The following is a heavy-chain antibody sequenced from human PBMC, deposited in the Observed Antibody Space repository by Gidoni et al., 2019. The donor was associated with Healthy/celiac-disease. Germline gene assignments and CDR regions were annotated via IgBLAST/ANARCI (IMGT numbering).Heavy chain of an antibody. V-gene: IGHV4-39*01. CDR3: ARPSYCSSTSCPFYY. D-gene: IGHD2-2*01. CDR1: GCSISSSSYY. J-gene: IGHJ4*02. CDR2: IYYSGST. Sequence: QLKLQEAGPRLVKTSATLYLTCTVSGCSISSSSYYWGWSRQHPGKGLEWIGSIYYSGSTYYNPSLKRRFTISVDTSMNQFSLKLSSVTAADTAVYYCARPSYCSSTSCPFYYWGQGTLVTVS.